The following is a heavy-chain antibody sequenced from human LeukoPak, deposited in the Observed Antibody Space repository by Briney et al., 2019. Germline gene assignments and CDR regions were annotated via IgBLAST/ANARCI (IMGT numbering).Heavy chain of an antibody. V-gene: IGHV1-69*05. J-gene: IGHJ4*02. CDR1: GGTFSSYA. D-gene: IGHD6-19*01. CDR3: ARADIAVAGTWVY. CDR2: IIPIFGTA. Sequence: SVKVSCKASGGTFSSYAISWVRQAPGQGLEWMGGIIPIFGTANYAQKFQGRVTITTDESTSTAYMELSSLRSEDTAVYYCARADIAVAGTWVYWGQGTLVIVSS.